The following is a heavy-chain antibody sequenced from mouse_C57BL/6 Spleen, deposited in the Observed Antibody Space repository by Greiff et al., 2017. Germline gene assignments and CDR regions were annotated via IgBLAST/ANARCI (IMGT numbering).Heavy chain of an antibody. CDR1: GFTFSSYA. Sequence: EVQGVESGGGLVKPGGSLKLSCAASGFTFSSYAMSWVRQTPGQRLEWVATISDGGSYTYYPDNVKGRFTISRDNAENNPYLQMSHLRTGDTAMYYCAKVCPIYYDYGYYFDYWGQGTTGTVSS. V-gene: IGHV5-4*01. CDR3: AKVCPIYYDYGYYFDY. D-gene: IGHD2-4*01. J-gene: IGHJ2*01. CDR2: ISDGGSYT.